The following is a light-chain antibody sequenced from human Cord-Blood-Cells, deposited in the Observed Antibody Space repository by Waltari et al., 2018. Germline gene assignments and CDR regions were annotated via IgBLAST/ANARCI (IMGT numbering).Light chain of an antibody. CDR1: SSDAGGYTY. V-gene: IGLV2-8*01. J-gene: IGLJ1*01. CDR2: EVS. CDR3: SSYAGSNNYV. Sequence: QSALTQPPSASGSPGQSVTISCTGPSSDAGGYTYVSWYQQHPGKAPKLLIYEVSKRPSGVPDRFSGSKSGNTASLTVSGLQAEDEADYYCSSYAGSNNYVFGTGTKVTVL.